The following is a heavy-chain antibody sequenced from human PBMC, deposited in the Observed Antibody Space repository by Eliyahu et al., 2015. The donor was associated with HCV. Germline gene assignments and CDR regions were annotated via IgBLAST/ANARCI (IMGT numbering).Heavy chain of an antibody. Sequence: QVTLKESGPALVKPTQTLTLTCXFSGFSXSTHGMRINWLRQSPGKALEWLARIHWDDDEVYSTSLKTRLSISKDTSKNQVVLTMTNMDPVDSGTYYCARNNVDTDYYYGLDVWGQGTTVTVS. CDR2: IHWDDDE. V-gene: IGHV2-70*04. CDR1: GFSXSTHGMR. J-gene: IGHJ6*02. D-gene: IGHD5-18*01. CDR3: ARNNVDTDYYYGLDV.